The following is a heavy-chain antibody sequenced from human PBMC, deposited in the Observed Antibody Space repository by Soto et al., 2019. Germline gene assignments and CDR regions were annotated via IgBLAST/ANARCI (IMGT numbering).Heavy chain of an antibody. CDR1: GGTFSSYT. D-gene: IGHD2-2*01. V-gene: IGHV1-69*08. Sequence: QVQLVQSGAEVKKPGSSVKVSCKASGGTFSSYTISWVRQAPGQGLEWMGRIIPILGIANYAQKFQGRVTITADKYTSTAYMELSSLRSEDTAVYYCARDLLGLSGVVVPAANYYYYYMDVWGKGTTVTVSS. CDR3: ARDLLGLSGVVVPAANYYYYYMDV. J-gene: IGHJ6*03. CDR2: IIPILGIA.